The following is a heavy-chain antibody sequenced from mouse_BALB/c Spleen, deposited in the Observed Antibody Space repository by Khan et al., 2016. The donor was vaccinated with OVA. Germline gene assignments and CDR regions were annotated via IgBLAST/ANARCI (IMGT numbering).Heavy chain of an antibody. V-gene: IGHV3-6*02. D-gene: IGHD3-1*01. Sequence: EVQLQESGPGLVKPSHSLSLTCSVTGYSITSGYLWNWIRQFPGNKLEWMGYIRYDGNSNYNPSLKNRISITRDTSKNQSFLKLNSVTPEDTAACYCARGGSSGPAWFAYWGQGTLVTVSA. CDR1: GYSITSGYL. J-gene: IGHJ3*01. CDR2: IRYDGNS. CDR3: ARGGSSGPAWFAY.